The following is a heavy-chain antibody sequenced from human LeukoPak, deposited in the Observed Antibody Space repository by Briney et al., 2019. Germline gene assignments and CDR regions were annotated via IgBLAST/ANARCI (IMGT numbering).Heavy chain of an antibody. D-gene: IGHD3-22*01. CDR3: VRVDTSGYYCELSFDY. V-gene: IGHV3-7*01. CDR2: TKKDGSEK. CDR1: GFTFSSYW. Sequence: SGGSLRLSCAASGFTFSSYWMSWVRQAPGKGLEWVANTKKDGSEKEYVDSVKGRFTISRDNAKNSLYLQMNSLRVEDTAVYYCVRVDTSGYYCELSFDYWGQGTLVTVSS. J-gene: IGHJ4*02.